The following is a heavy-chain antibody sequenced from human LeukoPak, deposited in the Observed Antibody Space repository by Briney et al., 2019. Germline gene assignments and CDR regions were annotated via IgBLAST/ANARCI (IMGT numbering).Heavy chain of an antibody. CDR2: IYYTGST. V-gene: IGHV4-39*07. CDR1: RGSVSSSTYY. D-gene: IGHD2-8*01. J-gene: IGHJ4*02. CDR3: TAEKNGSPHY. Sequence: SSETLCLTCTVSRGSVSSSTYYWSWVCQPPGKGLEWIASIYYTGSTYYNPSLKSRVTISLDMSKNEFFLAMTSVTAADTAVYFCTAEKNGSPHYWGQGTQVTVSS.